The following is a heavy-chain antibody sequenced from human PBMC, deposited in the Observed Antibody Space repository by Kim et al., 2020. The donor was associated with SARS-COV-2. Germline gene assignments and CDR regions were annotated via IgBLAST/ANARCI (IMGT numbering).Heavy chain of an antibody. V-gene: IGHV4-59*01. J-gene: IGHJ4*02. Sequence: PSLKSRVTISVDTSKNQFSLKLSSVTAADTAVYYCARSRSHYYDSSELDYWGQGTLVTVSS. D-gene: IGHD3-22*01. CDR3: ARSRSHYYDSSELDY.